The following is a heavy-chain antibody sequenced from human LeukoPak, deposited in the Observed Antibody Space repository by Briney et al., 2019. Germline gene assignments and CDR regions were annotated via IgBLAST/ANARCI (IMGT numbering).Heavy chain of an antibody. CDR1: GGSISSYY. Sequence: KPSETLSLTCAVSGGSISSYYWSWIRQPPGKGLGWIGYIYYSGSTNYNPSLKGRVTISVDTSKNQFSLKLSSVTAADTAVYYCARGGVVAATREYYFDYWGQGTLVTVSS. CDR2: IYYSGST. J-gene: IGHJ4*02. CDR3: ARGGVVAATREYYFDY. D-gene: IGHD2-15*01. V-gene: IGHV4-59*12.